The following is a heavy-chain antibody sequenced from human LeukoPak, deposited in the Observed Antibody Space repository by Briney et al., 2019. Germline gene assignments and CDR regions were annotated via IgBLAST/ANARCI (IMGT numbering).Heavy chain of an antibody. Sequence: SVKVSCEASGGTFSSYAISWVRQAPGQGLEWMGGIIPIFGTANYAQKFQGRVTITADESTSTAYMELSSLRSEDTAVYYCATGLEGWYYYYMDVWGKGTTVTVSS. CDR2: IIPIFGTA. CDR3: ATGLEGWYYYYMDV. V-gene: IGHV1-69*01. D-gene: IGHD5-24*01. CDR1: GGTFSSYA. J-gene: IGHJ6*03.